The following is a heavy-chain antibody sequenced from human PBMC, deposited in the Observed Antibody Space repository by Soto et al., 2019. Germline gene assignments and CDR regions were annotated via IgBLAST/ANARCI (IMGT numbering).Heavy chain of an antibody. CDR2: IQAASGNT. J-gene: IGHJ6*02. D-gene: IGHD1-26*01. V-gene: IGHV1-3*01. Sequence: HVQLVQSEAEVKKPGASVKLSCKASGDTFTTYSFHWVRQAPGQGLEWMGWIQAASGNTKSSQRFQGRVTNTRDTSASTVYMELSSLRPEDTAVYYCATGRYSGSSYYDGLDVWGQGTTVTVSS. CDR3: ATGRYSGSSYYDGLDV. CDR1: GDTFTTYS.